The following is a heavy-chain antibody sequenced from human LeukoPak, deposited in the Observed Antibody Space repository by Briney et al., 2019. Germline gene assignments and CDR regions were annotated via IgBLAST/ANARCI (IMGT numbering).Heavy chain of an antibody. CDR2: IYYSGST. D-gene: IGHD5-12*01. CDR3: ASLYSGYDFGDY. V-gene: IGHV4-59*01. Sequence: KTSETLSLTCTVSGGSISSYYWSWIRQPPGKGLEWIGYIYYSGSTNYNPSLKSRVTISVDTSKNQFSLKLSSVTAADTAVYYCASLYSGYDFGDYWGQGTLVTVSS. CDR1: GGSISSYY. J-gene: IGHJ4*02.